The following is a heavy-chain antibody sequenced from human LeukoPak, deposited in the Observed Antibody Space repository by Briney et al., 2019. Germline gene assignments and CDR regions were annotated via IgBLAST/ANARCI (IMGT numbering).Heavy chain of an antibody. CDR3: AKDMGQGIVGVYGGYYYYYGMDV. CDR2: ISWNSGSI. J-gene: IGHJ6*02. Sequence: PGRSLRLSCAASGFTFDDYAMHWVRQTPGKGLEWVSGISWNSGSIGYADSVKGRFTISRDNAKNSLYLQMNSLRAEDTALYYCAKDMGQGIVGVYGGYYYYYGMDVWGQGTTVTVSS. V-gene: IGHV3-9*01. D-gene: IGHD1-26*01. CDR1: GFTFDDYA.